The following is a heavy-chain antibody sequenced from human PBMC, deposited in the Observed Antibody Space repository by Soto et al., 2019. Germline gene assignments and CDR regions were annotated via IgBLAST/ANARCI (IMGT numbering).Heavy chain of an antibody. J-gene: IGHJ6*01. V-gene: IGHV1-69*13. CDR3: ARVLAVGGVMWCYYYGMDV. CDR2: IIPIFGTA. Sequence: AVNFSFNASGVTFSSYAISWVRQAPGQGLEWIGGIIPIFGTANYAQKFQGRVTITADESTSTAYMELSSLRSEDTAVYYCARVLAVGGVMWCYYYGMDVWGQGTTVTVSS. CDR1: GVTFSSYA. D-gene: IGHD3-16*01.